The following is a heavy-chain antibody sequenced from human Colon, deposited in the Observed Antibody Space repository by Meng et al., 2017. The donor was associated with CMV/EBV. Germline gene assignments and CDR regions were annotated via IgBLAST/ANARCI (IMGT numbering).Heavy chain of an antibody. CDR3: ARENGFRREGAGNLDY. J-gene: IGHJ4*02. D-gene: IGHD2-8*01. CDR1: GYTFSGYY. V-gene: IGHV1-2*02. CDR2: INGNSGDT. Sequence: SCKGSGYTFSGYYIHWVRQAPGQGLEWMGWINGNSGDTNYAQKFQGRVTLTRDTSIRTAYMELSSLRSDDTAVYYCARENGFRREGAGNLDYWGQGTLVTVSS.